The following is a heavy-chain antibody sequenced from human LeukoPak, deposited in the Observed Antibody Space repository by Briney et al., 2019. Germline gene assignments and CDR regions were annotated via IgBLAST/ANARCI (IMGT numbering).Heavy chain of an antibody. Sequence: SETLSLTCTVSGGSVSSGDYYWSWIRQPPGKGLEWIGYIYYSGSTNYNPSLKSRVTMSLDTSKNQSSLKLRSVTAADTAVYYCARDLSGSSSFGYWGQGTLVTVSS. D-gene: IGHD6-6*01. CDR1: GGSVSSGDYY. CDR3: ARDLSGSSSFGY. V-gene: IGHV4-61*08. CDR2: IYYSGST. J-gene: IGHJ4*02.